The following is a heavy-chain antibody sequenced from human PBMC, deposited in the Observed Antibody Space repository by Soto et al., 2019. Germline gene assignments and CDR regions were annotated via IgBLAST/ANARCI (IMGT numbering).Heavy chain of an antibody. Sequence: GASVKVSCKTSGYTFTTYFMHWVRQAPGQGLEWMGIINPSLASTTYAQKFQSRLTITLDSSKNQVVLSMTNMDPVDTATYYCALSQRAYSYASDSWSPGTLVTVSS. D-gene: IGHD2-21*01. CDR3: ALSQRAYSYASDS. J-gene: IGHJ5*02. CDR1: GYTFTTYF. CDR2: INPSLAST. V-gene: IGHV1-46*01.